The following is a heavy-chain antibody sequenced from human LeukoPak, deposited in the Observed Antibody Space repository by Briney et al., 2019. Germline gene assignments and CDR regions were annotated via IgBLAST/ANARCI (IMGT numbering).Heavy chain of an antibody. V-gene: IGHV3-23*01. Sequence: GSLRLSCAASGFTFSNHGMNWVRQAPGKGLEWVSGISPSGDITYYADSVKGRFTISRDNSKNTLYLEVISLTAEDTAVDYCAKGDAWLRFGEWSQGTLVTVSS. CDR1: GFTFSNHG. D-gene: IGHD3-10*01. CDR3: AKGDAWLRFGE. J-gene: IGHJ4*02. CDR2: ISPSGDIT.